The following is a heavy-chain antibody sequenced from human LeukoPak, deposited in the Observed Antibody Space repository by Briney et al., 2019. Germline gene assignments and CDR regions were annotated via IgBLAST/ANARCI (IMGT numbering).Heavy chain of an antibody. CDR3: ARAPDDSSGYYLDY. D-gene: IGHD3-22*01. J-gene: IGHJ4*02. CDR1: GGSISSGGYY. Sequence: SQTLSLTCTVSGGSISSGGYYWSWIRQPPGKGLEWIGYIYHSGSTYYNPSLKSRVTISVDTSKNQFSLKLGSVTAADTAVYYCARAPDDSSGYYLDYWGQGTLVTVSS. V-gene: IGHV4-30-2*01. CDR2: IYHSGST.